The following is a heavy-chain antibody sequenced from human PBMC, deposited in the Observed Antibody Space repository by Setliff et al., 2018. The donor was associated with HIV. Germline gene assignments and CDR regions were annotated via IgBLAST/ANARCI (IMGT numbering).Heavy chain of an antibody. CDR1: GYTFSSYS. CDR2: ISSSSSTT. D-gene: IGHD6-13*01. CDR3: ARVEATGTIYYYYYYMDV. V-gene: IGHV3-48*01. J-gene: IGHJ6*03. Sequence: GGSLRLSCAASGYTFSSYSMNWVRQAPGKGLEWVSYISSSSSTTYYAESVKGRFTISRENAKKSLYLQMNSLRAEDTAVYYCARVEATGTIYYYYYYMDVWGKGTTVTVSS.